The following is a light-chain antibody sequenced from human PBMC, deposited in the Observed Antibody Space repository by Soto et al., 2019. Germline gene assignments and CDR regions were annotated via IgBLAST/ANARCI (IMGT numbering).Light chain of an antibody. CDR2: EVT. CDR1: SGDVGGYDY. CDR3: SSHTSGSTRV. Sequence: QSALTQPASVSGSPGQSIAISCTGTSGDVGGYDYVSWYQQHPDKAPKLMIYEVTKRPSWVSNRFSGSKSGNPASLTISGLQPEDEADYYCSSHTSGSTRVFGSGTKLTVL. V-gene: IGLV2-14*01. J-gene: IGLJ1*01.